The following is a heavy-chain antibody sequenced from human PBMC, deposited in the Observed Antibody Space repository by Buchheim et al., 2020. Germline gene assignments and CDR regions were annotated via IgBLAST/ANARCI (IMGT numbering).Heavy chain of an antibody. CDR2: IDPSDSYT. V-gene: IGHV5-10-1*01. Sequence: EVQLVQSGAEVKKPGESLRISCKGSGYSFTSYWISWVRQMPGKGLEWMGRIDPSDSYTNYSPSFQGHVTISADKSISTAYPQWSSLKASDTAMYYCARGYCSSTSCPHYYYYMDVWGKGTT. D-gene: IGHD2-2*01. CDR1: GYSFTSYW. J-gene: IGHJ6*03. CDR3: ARGYCSSTSCPHYYYYMDV.